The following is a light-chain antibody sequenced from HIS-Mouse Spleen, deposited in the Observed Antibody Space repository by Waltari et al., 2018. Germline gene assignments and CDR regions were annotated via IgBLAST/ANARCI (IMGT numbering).Light chain of an antibody. CDR2: LGS. J-gene: IGLJ3*02. Sequence: QSALTQPASVSGSPGQSITISCTGTSSDVGSYNLVSWYQQHPGKAPKLMIYLGSKRPSGVSNRFSGSKSGNTASLTISGLQAEDEADYYCCSYAGSSTWVFGGGTKLTVL. CDR3: CSYAGSSTWV. CDR1: SSDVGSYNL. V-gene: IGLV2-23*01.